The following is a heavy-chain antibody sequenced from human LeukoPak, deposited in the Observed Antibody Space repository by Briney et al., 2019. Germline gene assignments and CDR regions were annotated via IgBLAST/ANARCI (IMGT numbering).Heavy chain of an antibody. Sequence: SETLSLTCTVSGGSISSYYWSWIRQPPGKGLEWIGYIYYGVSTDYNPSLKSRVTISLDTSKKQISLKVRSVTAADTAIYYCARLLADNWFDPWGQGTLVTVSS. V-gene: IGHV4-59*08. CDR1: GGSISSYY. CDR2: IYYGVST. J-gene: IGHJ5*02. CDR3: ARLLADNWFDP. D-gene: IGHD6-13*01.